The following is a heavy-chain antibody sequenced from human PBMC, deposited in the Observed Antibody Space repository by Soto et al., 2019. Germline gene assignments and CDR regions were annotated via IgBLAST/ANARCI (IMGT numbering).Heavy chain of an antibody. J-gene: IGHJ6*02. D-gene: IGHD3-16*02. V-gene: IGHV1-69*06. CDR2: ILPLSGTS. Sequence: GASVKVSFKASGGTFSAYAISWLRQAPGQGLEWMGGILPLSGTSNYTQRFQGRVTITADKSTSTAYMELSSLRSDDTAVYYCARTNPTKYYDYVWGDYRREGMDVWGQGTTVPSP. CDR1: GGTFSAYA. CDR3: ARTNPTKYYDYVWGDYRREGMDV.